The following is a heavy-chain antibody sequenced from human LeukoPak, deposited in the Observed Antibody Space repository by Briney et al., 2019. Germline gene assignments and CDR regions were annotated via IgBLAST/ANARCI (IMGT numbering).Heavy chain of an antibody. CDR2: ISGSGGST. D-gene: IGHD5-18*01. Sequence: GGSLRLSCAASGFTFSSYAMSWVRQASGKGLEWVSAISGSGGSTYYADSVKGRFTISRDNSKNTLYLQMNSLRAEDTAVYYCAKDRGRYSYAPHAFDIWGQGTMVTVS. CDR3: AKDRGRYSYAPHAFDI. CDR1: GFTFSSYA. V-gene: IGHV3-23*01. J-gene: IGHJ3*02.